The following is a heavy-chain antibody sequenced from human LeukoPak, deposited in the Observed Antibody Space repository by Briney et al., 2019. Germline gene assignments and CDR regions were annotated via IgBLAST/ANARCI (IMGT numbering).Heavy chain of an antibody. CDR2: INPNSGGK. D-gene: IGHD3-10*01. J-gene: IGHJ4*02. V-gene: IGHV1-2*02. Sequence: GASVKVSFKASGYTFTGYYMHWVRQAPGQGLEWMGWINPNSGGKNYAQKFQGRVTMTRDTSISTAYMELSRLRSDDTAVYYCARTPSNMVRGVFDYWGQGTLVTVSS. CDR3: ARTPSNMVRGVFDY. CDR1: GYTFTGYY.